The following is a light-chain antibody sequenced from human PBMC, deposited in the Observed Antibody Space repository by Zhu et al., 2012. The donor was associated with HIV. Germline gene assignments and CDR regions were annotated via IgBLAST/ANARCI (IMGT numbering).Light chain of an antibody. CDR1: QTVYSNY. Sequence: EVVLTQSPGTLSLSPGERATLSCRASQTVYSNYLAWYQQKRGQAPRLIMYGTSARASGIPDRFSGSGSGTDFTLTISSLEPEDFALYYCQQRRNWPLTFGGGTKVEIK. V-gene: IGKV3D-20*02. CDR2: GTS. J-gene: IGKJ4*01. CDR3: QQRRNWPLT.